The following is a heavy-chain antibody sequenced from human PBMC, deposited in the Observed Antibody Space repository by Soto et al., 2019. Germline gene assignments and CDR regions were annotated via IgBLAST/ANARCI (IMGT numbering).Heavy chain of an antibody. CDR1: GGSISSYY. Sequence: SETLSLTCTVSGGSISSYYWSWIRQPPGKGLEWIGYIYYSGSTNYNPSLKSRVTMSVDTSKNQFSLKLSSVTAADTAVYYCARRGGVYGDEFYYYYMDVWGKGTTVTVSS. D-gene: IGHD4-17*01. CDR3: ARRGGVYGDEFYYYYMDV. J-gene: IGHJ6*03. V-gene: IGHV4-59*08. CDR2: IYYSGST.